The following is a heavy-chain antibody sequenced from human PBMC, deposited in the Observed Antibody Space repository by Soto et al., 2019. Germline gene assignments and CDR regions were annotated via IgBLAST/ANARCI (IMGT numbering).Heavy chain of an antibody. J-gene: IGHJ6*03. D-gene: IGHD5-18*01. Sequence: PSETLSLTCTVSGGSISSDYWSWILQPPGKGLEWIGYIYYSGSTNYNPSLKSRVTISVDTSKNQFSLKLSSVTAADTAVYYCARVITAMDYYYYYMDVWGKGTTVTVSS. CDR1: GGSISSDY. V-gene: IGHV4-59*01. CDR3: ARVITAMDYYYYYMDV. CDR2: IYYSGST.